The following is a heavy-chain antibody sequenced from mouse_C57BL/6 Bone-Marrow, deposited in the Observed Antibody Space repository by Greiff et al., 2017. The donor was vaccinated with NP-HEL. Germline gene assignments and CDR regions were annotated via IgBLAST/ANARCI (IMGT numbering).Heavy chain of an antibody. V-gene: IGHV1-26*01. CDR2: INPNNGGT. J-gene: IGHJ3*01. CDR3: ADGRLTY. CDR1: GYTFTDYY. Sequence: EVQLQQSGPELVKPGASVKISCKASGYTFTDYYMNWVKQSHGKSLEWIGDINPNNGGTSYNQKFKGKATLTVDKSSSTAYMELRSLTSEDSAVYYCADGRLTYWGQGTLVTVSA. D-gene: IGHD1-2*01.